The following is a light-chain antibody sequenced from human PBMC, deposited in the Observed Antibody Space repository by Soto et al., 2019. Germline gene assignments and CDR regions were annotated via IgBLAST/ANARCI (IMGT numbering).Light chain of an antibody. CDR2: DAS. CDR3: QQRSYWPET. J-gene: IGKJ1*01. V-gene: IGKV3-11*01. Sequence: EIVLTQSPATLSLSPGERATLSCRASQIVTSSLAWYQQKPGQAPRLLIYDASNRATGIPARFSGSGSGTDFTLTISSLEPEDFAVYYCQQRSYWPETFGQGTKVDIK. CDR1: QIVTSS.